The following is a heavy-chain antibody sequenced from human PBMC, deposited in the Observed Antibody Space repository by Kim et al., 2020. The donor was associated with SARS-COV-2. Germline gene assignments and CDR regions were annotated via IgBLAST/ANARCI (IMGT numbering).Heavy chain of an antibody. D-gene: IGHD6-13*01. CDR3: ASHQYSSSPWYYGMDV. J-gene: IGHJ6*02. CDR1: GYTFTSYA. V-gene: IGHV7-4-1*02. Sequence: ASVKVSCKASGYTFTSYAMNWVRQAPGQGLEWMGWINTNTGNPTYAQGFTGRFVFSLDTSVSTAYLQISSLKAEDTAVYYCASHQYSSSPWYYGMDVWGQGTTVTVSS. CDR2: INTNTGNP.